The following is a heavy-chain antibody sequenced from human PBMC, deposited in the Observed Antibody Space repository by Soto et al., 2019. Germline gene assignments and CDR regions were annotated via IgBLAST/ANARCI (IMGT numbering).Heavy chain of an antibody. J-gene: IGHJ4*02. CDR2: LSGSSVTT. D-gene: IGHD3-10*01. Sequence: GGLLRLSCAASGFTFSDYAMSWVRQAPGKGLEWLSTLSGSSVTTYYAASVKGRFTISRDNAKNSLYLQMNSLRDEDTAVYYCARDLVYYYGSGSYYNSGGYWGQGTLVTVSS. V-gene: IGHV3-23*01. CDR1: GFTFSDYA. CDR3: ARDLVYYYGSGSYYNSGGY.